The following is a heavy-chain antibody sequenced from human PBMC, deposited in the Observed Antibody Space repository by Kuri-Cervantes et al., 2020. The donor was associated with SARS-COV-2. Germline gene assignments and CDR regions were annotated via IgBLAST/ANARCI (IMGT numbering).Heavy chain of an antibody. Sequence: ESLKISCTVSGGSISSYYWSWIRQPAGKGLEWIGRIYTSGSTNYNPSLKSRVTMSVDTSKNQFSLKLSSVTAADTAVYYCARGASYYYYYMDVWGKGTTVTVSS. V-gene: IGHV4-4*07. CDR2: IYTSGST. CDR1: GGSISSYY. CDR3: ARGASYYYYYMDV. J-gene: IGHJ6*03.